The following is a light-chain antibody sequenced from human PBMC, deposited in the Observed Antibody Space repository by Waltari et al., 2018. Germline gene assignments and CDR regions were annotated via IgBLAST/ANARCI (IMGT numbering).Light chain of an antibody. Sequence: QSALSKPASVSGCDGQSITIAGTGTSSDVGRYNVVSWYQQHTGKAPQLRIYEGSKRPSGVSNRFSGSKSGNTASLTISGLQAADQADYYCCSSAGSSTHWVFRGGTKLTVL. CDR3: CSSAGSSTHWV. CDR1: SSDVGRYNV. J-gene: IGLJ3*02. V-gene: IGLV2-23*01. CDR2: EGS.